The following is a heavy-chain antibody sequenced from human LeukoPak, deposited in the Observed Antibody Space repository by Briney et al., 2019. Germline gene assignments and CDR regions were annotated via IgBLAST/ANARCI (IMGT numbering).Heavy chain of an antibody. V-gene: IGHV3-9*01. CDR3: ASGLDCTNGVCPFDF. Sequence: PGGSLRLSRAASGFTFDDYAMHWVRQAPGKGLEWVSGISWNSGSIGYADSVKGRFTISRDNAKNSLYLQMNSLRAEDTALHYCASGLDCTNGVCPFDFWGQGTLVTVSS. CDR1: GFTFDDYA. D-gene: IGHD2-8*01. CDR2: ISWNSGSI. J-gene: IGHJ4*02.